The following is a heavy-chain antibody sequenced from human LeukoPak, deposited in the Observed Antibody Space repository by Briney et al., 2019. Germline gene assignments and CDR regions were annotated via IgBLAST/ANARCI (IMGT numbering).Heavy chain of an antibody. CDR1: GGSISSGGYY. CDR2: IYYSGST. J-gene: IGHJ4*02. V-gene: IGHV4-31*03. CDR3: ARENNREVVAKRGAFDY. Sequence: PSETLSLTCTVSGGSISSGGYYWSWIRQHPGKGLEWIGYIYYSGSTYYNPSLKSRVTISVDTSKNQFSLKLSSVTAADTAVYYCARENNREVVAKRGAFDYWGQGTLVTVSS. D-gene: IGHD2-15*01.